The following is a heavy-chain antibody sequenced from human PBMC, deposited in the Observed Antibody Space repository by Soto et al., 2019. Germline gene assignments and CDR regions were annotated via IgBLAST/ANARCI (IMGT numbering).Heavy chain of an antibody. D-gene: IGHD2-15*01. CDR3: ARGILGYCSGGSCYLFFYFDY. Sequence: SETLSLTCAVYGGSFSGYYWSWIRQPPGKGLEWIGEINHSGSTNYNPSLKSRVTISVDTSKNQFSLKLSSVTAADTAVYYCARGILGYCSGGSCYLFFYFDYWGQGTLVTVSS. CDR1: GGSFSGYY. CDR2: INHSGST. J-gene: IGHJ4*02. V-gene: IGHV4-34*01.